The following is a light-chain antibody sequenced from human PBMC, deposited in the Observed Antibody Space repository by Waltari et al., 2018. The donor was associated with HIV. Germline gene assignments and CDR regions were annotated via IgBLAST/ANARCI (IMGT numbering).Light chain of an antibody. CDR3: AAWDDNRNTVV. CDR1: SSNLGRKS. J-gene: IGLJ2*01. Sequence: QSVLTQPPSASGTPGQRVAISCSGSSSNLGRKSVTWYQQVSGAAPKLIINSNNQRPSGVPGRFSGSKSGTAGSLAISALQSEDEADYYCAAWDDNRNTVVFGGGTKLTVL. V-gene: IGLV1-44*01. CDR2: SNN.